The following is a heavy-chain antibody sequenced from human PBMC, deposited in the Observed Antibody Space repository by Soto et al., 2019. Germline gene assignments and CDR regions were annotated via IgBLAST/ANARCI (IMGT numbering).Heavy chain of an antibody. Sequence: QVQLQESGPGLVKPSQTLSLTCTVSGGSISSGGYYWSWIRQHPGKGLEWIGYIYYSGSTYYNPSPKSRVTISVDTSKNQFSLKLSSVTAADTAVYYCAREGGYCTNGVCYSGSGFDPWGQGTLVTVSS. CDR3: AREGGYCTNGVCYSGSGFDP. CDR2: IYYSGST. CDR1: GGSISSGGYY. J-gene: IGHJ5*02. D-gene: IGHD2-8*01. V-gene: IGHV4-31*03.